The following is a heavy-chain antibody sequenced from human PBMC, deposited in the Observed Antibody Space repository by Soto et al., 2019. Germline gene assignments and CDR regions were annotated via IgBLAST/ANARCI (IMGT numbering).Heavy chain of an antibody. V-gene: IGHV4-4*07. D-gene: IGHD1-1*01. Sequence: SETLSLTCTVSGASISGFYWSWIRKSAGKGLEWIGRIYATGTTDYNPSLKSRVMMSVDTSKKQFSLKLRSVTAADTAVYYCVRDGTKTLRDWFDPWGQGSVVTVSS. J-gene: IGHJ5*02. CDR2: IYATGTT. CDR1: GASISGFY. CDR3: VRDGTKTLRDWFDP.